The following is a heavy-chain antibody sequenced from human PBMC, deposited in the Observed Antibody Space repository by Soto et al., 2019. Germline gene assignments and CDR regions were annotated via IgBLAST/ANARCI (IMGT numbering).Heavy chain of an antibody. V-gene: IGHV3-23*01. CDR2: ISGSGGST. D-gene: IGHD4-17*01. CDR3: AKDRVPMTTVATAFDY. J-gene: IGHJ4*02. Sequence: GGSLRLSCAASGFTFSSYAMSWVRQAPGKGLEWVSAISGSGGSTYYADSVKGRFTISRDNSKNTLYLQMNSLRAEDTAVYYCAKDRVPMTTVATAFDYWGQGTLVTVSS. CDR1: GFTFSSYA.